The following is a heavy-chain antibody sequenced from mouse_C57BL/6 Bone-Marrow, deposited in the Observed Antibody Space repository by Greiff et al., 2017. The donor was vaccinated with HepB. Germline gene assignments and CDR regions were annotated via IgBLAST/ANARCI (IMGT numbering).Heavy chain of an antibody. CDR3: ARRGYDYDDYAMDY. CDR2: ISNGGGST. D-gene: IGHD2-4*01. Sequence: EVMLVESGGGLVQPGGSLKLSCAASGFTFSDYYMYWVRQTPEKRLEWVAYISNGGGSTYYPDTVKGRFTISRDNAKNTLYLQMSRLKSEDTAMYYCARRGYDYDDYAMDYWGQGTSVTVSS. CDR1: GFTFSDYY. V-gene: IGHV5-12*01. J-gene: IGHJ4*01.